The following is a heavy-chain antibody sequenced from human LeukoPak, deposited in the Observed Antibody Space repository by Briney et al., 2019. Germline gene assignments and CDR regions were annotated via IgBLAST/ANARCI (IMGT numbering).Heavy chain of an antibody. J-gene: IGHJ4*02. V-gene: IGHV3-74*01. Sequence: GGSLRLSCAASGFTFSIYWMHWVRQAPGKGLVWVSRINTDGSSTTYADSVKGRFTISRDNAKNTLYLQMNSLRAEDTAVYYCARGDDYGNFVDWGQGTLVTVSS. CDR2: INTDGSST. CDR1: GFTFSIYW. D-gene: IGHD4-11*01. CDR3: ARGDDYGNFVD.